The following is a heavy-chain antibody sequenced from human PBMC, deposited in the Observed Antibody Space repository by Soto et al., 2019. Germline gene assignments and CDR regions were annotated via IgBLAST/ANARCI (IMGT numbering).Heavy chain of an antibody. Sequence: SETLSLTCTVSGGSISGGDYYWSWIRQPPGKGLEWLGYISDSGSTYYNPSLKSRVTISVDTSKNQFSLKLSSVTAAETAVYYCASDLRKMSYYYGLDVWGRGTTVTVSS. CDR3: ASDLRKMSYYYGLDV. CDR1: GGSISGGDYY. J-gene: IGHJ6*02. V-gene: IGHV4-30-4*01. CDR2: ISDSGST.